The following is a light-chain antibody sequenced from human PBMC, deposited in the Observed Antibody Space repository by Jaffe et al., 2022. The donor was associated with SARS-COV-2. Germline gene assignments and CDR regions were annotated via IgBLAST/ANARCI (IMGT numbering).Light chain of an antibody. Sequence: EIVLTQSPGTLSLSPGERATLSCRASQSVTSNYLAWYQQKPGQAPRLLIYGASSRATGIPDRFSGSGSGTDFTLTISRLEPEDFAVYYCQQCGSSPLFTFGPGTTVDIK. V-gene: IGKV3-20*01. CDR2: GAS. CDR1: QSVTSNY. CDR3: QQCGSSPLFT. J-gene: IGKJ3*01.